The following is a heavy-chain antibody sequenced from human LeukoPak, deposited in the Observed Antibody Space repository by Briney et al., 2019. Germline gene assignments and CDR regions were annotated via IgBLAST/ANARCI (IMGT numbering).Heavy chain of an antibody. D-gene: IGHD5-24*01. CDR2: INQGGSVK. J-gene: IGHJ4*02. CDR3: ARDGKADGLYFDY. Sequence: GGSLRLSCVASGFTFSSHWMSWVRQAPRKGLEWVANINQGGSVKHYVDSVKGRFTISRDNAQNSLYLQMNSLRAEDTAVYYCARDGKADGLYFDYWGQGTLVTVSS. V-gene: IGHV3-7*01. CDR1: GFTFSSHW.